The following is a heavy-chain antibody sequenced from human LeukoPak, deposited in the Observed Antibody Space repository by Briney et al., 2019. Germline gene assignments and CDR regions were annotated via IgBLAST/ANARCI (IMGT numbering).Heavy chain of an antibody. CDR3: ARYGRYYDSSGYYQDY. CDR1: GDSISSGDYY. CDR2: ISSSGST. V-gene: IGHV4-61*02. Sequence: SETLSLTCTVSGDSISSGDYYWSWIRQPAGKGLEWIGRISSSGSTNYNPSLKSRVTISVDTSKNQFSLKLSSVTAADTAVYYCARYGRYYDSSGYYQDYWGQGTLVTVSS. D-gene: IGHD3-22*01. J-gene: IGHJ4*02.